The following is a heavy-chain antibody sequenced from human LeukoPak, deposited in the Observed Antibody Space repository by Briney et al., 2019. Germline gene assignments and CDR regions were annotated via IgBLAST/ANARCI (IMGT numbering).Heavy chain of an antibody. Sequence: KPGGSLRLSCAAPGFTFSNYNFYWVRQAPGKGLEWVSSISSTSSYIYYADSMKGRFTISRDNAKNSLYLQMNSLRAEDTAVYYCARALWSGPVYYGMDVWGQGTTVTVSS. CDR3: ARALWSGPVYYGMDV. CDR1: GFTFSNYN. V-gene: IGHV3-21*01. J-gene: IGHJ6*02. CDR2: ISSTSSYI. D-gene: IGHD3-10*01.